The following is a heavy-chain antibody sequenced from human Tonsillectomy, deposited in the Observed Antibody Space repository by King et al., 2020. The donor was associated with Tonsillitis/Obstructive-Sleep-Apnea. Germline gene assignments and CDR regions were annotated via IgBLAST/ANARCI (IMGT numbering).Heavy chain of an antibody. CDR2: ISSGSNYI. CDR3: ARDSYDFWNQGNYYMDV. Sequence: VQLVESGGGLVKPGGSLRLSCAASGFTFSSYSMNWVRQAPGTGLDWVSSISSGSNYIYYADSVKGRFTISRDNAKNSLYLQMNSLRAEDTAVYYCARDSYDFWNQGNYYMDVWGKGTTVTVSS. J-gene: IGHJ6*03. D-gene: IGHD3-3*01. CDR1: GFTFSSYS. V-gene: IGHV3-21*01.